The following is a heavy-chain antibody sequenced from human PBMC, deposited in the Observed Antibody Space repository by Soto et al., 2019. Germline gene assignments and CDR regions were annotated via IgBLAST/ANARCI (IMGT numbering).Heavy chain of an antibody. CDR1: GGSISSSGYY. D-gene: IGHD6-6*01. J-gene: IGHJ6*04. Sequence: RSETLSLTCTVSGGSISSSGYYWGWIRQPPGKGLEWIGNIYYSGRTFYNPSLKSRVTMSVGTSKNQFSLKLSSVTAADTAVYYCATQESSSAAYSYGMDVWGEGTTVTVSS. V-gene: IGHV4-39*01. CDR2: IYYSGRT. CDR3: ATQESSSAAYSYGMDV.